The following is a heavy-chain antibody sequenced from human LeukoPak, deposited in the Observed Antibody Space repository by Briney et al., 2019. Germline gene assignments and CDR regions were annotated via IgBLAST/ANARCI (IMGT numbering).Heavy chain of an antibody. CDR2: ISAYNGNT. CDR3: ATETNYDSSAYYPSFDY. D-gene: IGHD3-22*01. Sequence: ASVKVSCKASGYTFTSYGISWVRQAPGQGLEWMGWISAYNGNTNYAQKLQGRVTMTTDTSTSTAYMELRSLRSEDTAVYYCATETNYDSSAYYPSFDYWGQGTLVTVSS. J-gene: IGHJ4*02. CDR1: GYTFTSYG. V-gene: IGHV1-18*01.